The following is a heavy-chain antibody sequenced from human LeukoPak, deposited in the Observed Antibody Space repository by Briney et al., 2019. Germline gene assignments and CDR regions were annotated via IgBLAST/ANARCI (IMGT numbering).Heavy chain of an antibody. J-gene: IGHJ4*02. V-gene: IGHV3-30*02. CDR3: AKDKGTAARFSFDY. CDR2: IRYDGSNK. CDR1: GFTFSSYG. Sequence: PGGSLRLSCAASGFTFSSYGMHWVRQAPGKGLEWVAFIRYDGSNKYYADSVKGRFTISRDNSKNTLYLQMNSLRAEDTAVYYCAKDKGTAARFSFDYWGQGTLVTVSS. D-gene: IGHD6-6*01.